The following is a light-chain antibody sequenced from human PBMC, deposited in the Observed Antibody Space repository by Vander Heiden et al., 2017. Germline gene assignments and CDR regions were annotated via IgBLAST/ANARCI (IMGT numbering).Light chain of an antibody. CDR1: SSDVGAYDY. J-gene: IGLJ1*01. CDR2: DVR. CDR3: ATYTTSTHLVV. Sequence: QSALTQPASVSGSPGQSITIACPGSSSDVGAYDYVSWYQQHPGKAPKLMIYDVRSRPAGVADRFSGSKSGNTASLIISGLQTEDEADYYCATYTTSTHLVVLGTGTKLTGL. V-gene: IGLV2-14*03.